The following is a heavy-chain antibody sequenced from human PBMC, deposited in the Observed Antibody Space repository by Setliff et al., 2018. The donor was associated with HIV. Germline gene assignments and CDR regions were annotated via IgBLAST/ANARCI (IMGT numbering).Heavy chain of an antibody. Sequence: PSETLSLTCVVSGYSISSSNWWGWIRQPPGKGLEWIGYINHNELTYYNPSLKSQIIMSVDTSKKQLSLKLSSVTAVDTAVYFCARISNGFEPNAFDTWGLGTMVTVSS. CDR3: ARISNGFEPNAFDT. CDR2: INHNELT. D-gene: IGHD3-22*01. CDR1: GYSISSSNW. J-gene: IGHJ3*02. V-gene: IGHV4-28*01.